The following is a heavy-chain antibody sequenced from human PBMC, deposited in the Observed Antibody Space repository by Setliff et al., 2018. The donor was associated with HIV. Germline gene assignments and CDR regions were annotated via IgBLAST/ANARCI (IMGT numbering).Heavy chain of an antibody. V-gene: IGHV1-8*02. CDR2: LNPNSHNT. D-gene: IGHD3-22*01. J-gene: IGHJ6*03. CDR1: GYTFTSYG. Sequence: ASVKVSCKASGYTFTSYGINWVRQATGQGLEWMGWLNPNSHNTGYAQKFQGRVTMTRDTSISTAYMELNNLKFEDTAVYYCARARRDSYDRGRRNHYYIDVWGKGTTVTVSS. CDR3: ARARRDSYDRGRRNHYYIDV.